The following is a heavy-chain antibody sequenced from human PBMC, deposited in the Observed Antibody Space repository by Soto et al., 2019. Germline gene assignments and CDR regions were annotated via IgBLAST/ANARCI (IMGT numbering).Heavy chain of an antibody. J-gene: IGHJ6*02. Sequence: QVQLVESGGGVVQPGRSLRLSCAASGFTFSSYAMHWVRQAPGKGLEWVAVISYDGSNKYYADSVKGRFTISRDNSKNTLYLQMNSLRAEDTAVYYCARVNYVDYYYYYGMDVWGQGTTVTVSS. CDR2: ISYDGSNK. V-gene: IGHV3-30-3*01. CDR3: ARVNYVDYYYYYGMDV. D-gene: IGHD4-4*01. CDR1: GFTFSSYA.